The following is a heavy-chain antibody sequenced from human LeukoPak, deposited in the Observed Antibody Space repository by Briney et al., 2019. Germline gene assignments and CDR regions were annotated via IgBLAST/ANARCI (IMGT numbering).Heavy chain of an antibody. CDR3: AKDLGTDSSGWTYYFDY. Sequence: SLRLSCAASGFTFDDYAMHWVRQAPGKGLEWVSGISWNSGSIGYADSVKGRFTISRDNAKNSLYLQMNSLRAEDTALYYCAKDLGTDSSGWTYYFDYWGQGTLVTVSS. V-gene: IGHV3-9*01. D-gene: IGHD6-19*01. CDR2: ISWNSGSI. CDR1: GFTFDDYA. J-gene: IGHJ4*02.